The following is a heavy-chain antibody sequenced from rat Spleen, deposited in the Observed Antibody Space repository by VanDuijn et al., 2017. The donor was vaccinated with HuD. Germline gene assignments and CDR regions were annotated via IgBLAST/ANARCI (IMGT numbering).Heavy chain of an antibody. Sequence: EVQLVESGGGLVQPGRSLKLSCTASGFTFSDYAMAWVRQAPTTGLEWIASISSGGDNTYYRDSVKGRFTISRDDAKSTQCLQMDSLRSEDTATYYCARHGGLRNWFAYWGQGTLVTVSS. D-gene: IGHD1-11*01. CDR2: ISSGGDNT. CDR3: ARHGGLRNWFAY. CDR1: GFTFSDYA. J-gene: IGHJ3*01. V-gene: IGHV5S13*01.